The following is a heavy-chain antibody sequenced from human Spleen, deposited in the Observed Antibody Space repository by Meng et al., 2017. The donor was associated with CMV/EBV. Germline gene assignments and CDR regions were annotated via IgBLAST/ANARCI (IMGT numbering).Heavy chain of an antibody. CDR3: ARQPDIDSCSRRSCSFDY. V-gene: IGHV1-69*16. CDR1: NYT. CDR2: ISPISGTE. D-gene: IGHD2-2*01. Sequence: NYTISGERRAPGKGLGRRGGISPISGTEDYAKKFQGRVAITTDESTSTAYMELSSLRSKDAAIYDCARQPDIDSCSRRSCSFDYWGQGTLVTVSS. J-gene: IGHJ4*02.